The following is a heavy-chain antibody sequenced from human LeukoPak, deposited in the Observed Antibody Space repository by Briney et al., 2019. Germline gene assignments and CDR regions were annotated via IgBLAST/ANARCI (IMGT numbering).Heavy chain of an antibody. CDR2: SYSGGSA. J-gene: IGHJ3*01. CDR3: ARCSLTGTDAFDV. CDR1: GVPVSTYY. D-gene: IGHD3-9*01. Sequence: PGGSLRLSCAASGVPVSTYYMTWVHQAPGKGLEWVSVSYSGGSANYAESVKGRFTISRDDSKNTLYLQMSSLRVEDTAVYYCARCSLTGTDAFDVWGQGAMVTVSS. V-gene: IGHV3-66*02.